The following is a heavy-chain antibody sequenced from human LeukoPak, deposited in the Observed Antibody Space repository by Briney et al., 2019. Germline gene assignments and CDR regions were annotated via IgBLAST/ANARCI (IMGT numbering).Heavy chain of an antibody. V-gene: IGHV3-21*01. CDR2: ISSSSSYI. J-gene: IGHJ4*02. Sequence: GGPLRLSCAASGFTFSSYSMNWLRQARGKGVEWVLSISSSSSYIYYAYLVKGRFTMSRDNAKSSLYLQMDRQRAEDTAVFYCARGGGEVDYWGQGTLVTVSS. CDR1: GFTFSSYS. D-gene: IGHD3-16*01. CDR3: ARGGGEVDY.